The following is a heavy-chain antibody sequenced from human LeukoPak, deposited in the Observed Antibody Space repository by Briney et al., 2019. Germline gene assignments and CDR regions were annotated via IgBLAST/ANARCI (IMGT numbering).Heavy chain of an antibody. D-gene: IGHD3-9*01. Sequence: PGRSLRLSCAASGFTFSSYGMHWVRQAPGKGLEWVAVIWYDGSNKYYADSVKGRFTISRDNSKNTLYLQMNSLRAEDTAVYYCARGAGRYFDWLGYWGQGTLVTVSS. CDR1: GFTFSSYG. CDR2: IWYDGSNK. CDR3: ARGAGRYFDWLGY. V-gene: IGHV3-33*01. J-gene: IGHJ4*02.